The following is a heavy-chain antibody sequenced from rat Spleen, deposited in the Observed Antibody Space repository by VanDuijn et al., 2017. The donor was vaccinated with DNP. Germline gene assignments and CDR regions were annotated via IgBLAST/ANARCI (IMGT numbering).Heavy chain of an antibody. V-gene: IGHV5-25*01. CDR1: GFTFSNYD. D-gene: IGHD5-1*01. CDR3: ARHAQLGADYFDY. J-gene: IGHJ2*01. CDR2: ISPSGGST. Sequence: EVQLVESGGGLVQPGRSLKLSCAASGFTFSNYDMAWVRQAPTKGLEWVASISPSGGSTYYRDSVKGRFTVSRDNAKSSLYLQMDSLRSEDTATYYCARHAQLGADYFDYWGQGVMVTVSS.